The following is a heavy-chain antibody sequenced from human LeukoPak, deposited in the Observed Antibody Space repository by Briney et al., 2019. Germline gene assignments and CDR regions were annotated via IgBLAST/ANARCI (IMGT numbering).Heavy chain of an antibody. CDR1: GGSISSYY. J-gene: IGHJ4*02. V-gene: IGHV4-59*01. Sequence: PSETLSLTCTVSGGSISSYYWSWIRQPPGKGLEWIGYIYYSGSTNYNPSLKSRVTISVDTSKNQFSLKLSSVTAADTAVYYCARDPINDSSGYYPPAFDYWGQGTLVTVSS. D-gene: IGHD3-22*01. CDR3: ARDPINDSSGYYPPAFDY. CDR2: IYYSGST.